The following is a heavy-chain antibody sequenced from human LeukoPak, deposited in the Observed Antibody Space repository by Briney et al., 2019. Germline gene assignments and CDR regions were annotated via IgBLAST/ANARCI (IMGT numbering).Heavy chain of an antibody. Sequence: GGSLRLSCAASGFTFSSYGMNWVRQAPGRGLEWVSAISDSGVTNYPDSVRGRFTISRDNSKNTLYLQMNSLRAEDTAVYYCARDLNGDYTVDYFDYWGQGTLVTVSS. CDR2: ISDSGVT. CDR1: GFTFSSYG. J-gene: IGHJ4*02. CDR3: ARDLNGDYTVDYFDY. V-gene: IGHV3-23*01. D-gene: IGHD4-17*01.